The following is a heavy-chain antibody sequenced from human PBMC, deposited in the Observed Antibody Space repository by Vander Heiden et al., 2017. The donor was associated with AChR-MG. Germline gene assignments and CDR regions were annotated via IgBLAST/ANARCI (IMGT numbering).Heavy chain of an antibody. CDR2: INHSGST. CDR1: GGSFSGYY. J-gene: IGHJ6*02. CDR3: ARGQGYYYYGMDV. V-gene: IGHV4-34*01. Sequence: QVQLQQWGAGLLKPSETLSLTCAVYGGSFSGYYWSWIRQPPGKGLEWIGEINHSGSTNYNPSLKSRVTISVDTSKNQFSLKLSSVTAAHTAVYYCARGQGYYYYGMDVWGQGTTVTVSS.